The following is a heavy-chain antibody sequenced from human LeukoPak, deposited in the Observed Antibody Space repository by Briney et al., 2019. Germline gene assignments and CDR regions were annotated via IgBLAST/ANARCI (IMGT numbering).Heavy chain of an antibody. V-gene: IGHV3-21*01. J-gene: IGHJ4*02. CDR2: ISSSGTYI. Sequence: TGGSLRLSCAASGFTFSSYTMNWVRQAPGKGLEWVSSISSSGTYIYYAESVKGRFTISRDNAKNSLYLQMNSLRAEDTAVYYCARDHSSSWTVDYWGQGTLVTVSS. CDR3: ARDHSSSWTVDY. D-gene: IGHD6-13*01. CDR1: GFTFSSYT.